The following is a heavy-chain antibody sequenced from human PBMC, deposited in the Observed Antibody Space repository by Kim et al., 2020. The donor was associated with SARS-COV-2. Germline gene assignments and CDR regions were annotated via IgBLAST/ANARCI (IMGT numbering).Heavy chain of an antibody. J-gene: IGHJ6*02. D-gene: IGHD6-19*01. CDR2: ISYDGSNK. V-gene: IGHV3-33*05. Sequence: GGSLRLSCAASGFTFSSYGMHWVRQAPGKGLEWVAVISYDGSNKHYADSVKGRFTISRDNSKNTLYLQMNSLRAEDTAVYYCARDRTGYSSGWTYYYYGMDVWGQGTTVTV. CDR1: GFTFSSYG. CDR3: ARDRTGYSSGWTYYYYGMDV.